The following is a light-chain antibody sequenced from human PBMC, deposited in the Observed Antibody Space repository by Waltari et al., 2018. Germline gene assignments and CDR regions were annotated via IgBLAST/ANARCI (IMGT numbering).Light chain of an antibody. Sequence: QSVLTQPPSASGTPGQRVTISCSGRSSNIGKNTVTWYQHLPGTSPKLLIYKSGQRPSGVPDRFSGSKSGTSASLAISGLQSEDEADYYCATWDDSLNGWVFGGGTKLTVL. CDR1: SSNIGKNT. CDR2: KSG. CDR3: ATWDDSLNGWV. J-gene: IGLJ3*02. V-gene: IGLV1-44*01.